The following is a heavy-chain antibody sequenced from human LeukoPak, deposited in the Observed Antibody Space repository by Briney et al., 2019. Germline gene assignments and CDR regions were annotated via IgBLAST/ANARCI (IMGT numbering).Heavy chain of an antibody. Sequence: SGTLSLTCTVSGGSINSYYWSWIRQPPGKGLEWIGYIYNSGSTTYNPSLKSRVTISVDTSKNQFSLKLRSVTAVDTAVYYCARDGLQGSILWGQGTLVTVSS. CDR1: GGSINSYY. V-gene: IGHV4-59*01. CDR2: IYNSGST. D-gene: IGHD4-11*01. CDR3: ARDGLQGSIL. J-gene: IGHJ4*02.